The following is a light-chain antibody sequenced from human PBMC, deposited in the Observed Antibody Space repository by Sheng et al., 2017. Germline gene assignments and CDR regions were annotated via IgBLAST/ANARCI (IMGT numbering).Light chain of an antibody. Sequence: QSVLTQPPSVSAAPGQKVTISCSGSSSNIGNNYVSWYQQLPGTAPKLLIYDNNKRPSGIPDRFSGSKSGTSATLGITGLQTGDEADYYCGTWDSSLRHWVLGGGTRLTVL. CDR1: SSNIGNNY. CDR2: DNN. CDR3: GTWDSSLRHWV. J-gene: IGLJ3*02. V-gene: IGLV1-51*01.